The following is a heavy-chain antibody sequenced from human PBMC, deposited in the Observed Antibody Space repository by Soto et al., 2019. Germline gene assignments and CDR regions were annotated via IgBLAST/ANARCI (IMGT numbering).Heavy chain of an antibody. D-gene: IGHD2-15*01. CDR3: ERSGGLDRDFNY. CDR2: IIPMFDTP. V-gene: IGHV1-69*12. Sequence: QVQLVQSGAEVKKPGSSVKVSCKASGGTFSSDSFSWVRQAPGQGLEWMGGIIPMFDTPIYAQKFQDRVTITANEYTNTAYMQLSSLRSGDTAVYYCERSGGLDRDFNYWGQGSLVTVSS. CDR1: GGTFSSDS. J-gene: IGHJ4*02.